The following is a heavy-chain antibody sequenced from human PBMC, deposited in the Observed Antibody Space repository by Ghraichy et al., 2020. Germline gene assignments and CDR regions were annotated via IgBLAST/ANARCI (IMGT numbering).Heavy chain of an antibody. J-gene: IGHJ4*02. CDR2: IYTSGST. V-gene: IGHV4-4*07. CDR3: AREVNYGDYIDY. D-gene: IGHD4-17*01. Sequence: ESLNISCTVSGGSINSYYWTWVRQPAGKGLEWIGRIYTSGSTNYNPSLKSRVTMSIDTSKKHFSLKVTSVTAADTAMYYCAREVNYGDYIDYWGQGTLVTVSS. CDR1: GGSINSYY.